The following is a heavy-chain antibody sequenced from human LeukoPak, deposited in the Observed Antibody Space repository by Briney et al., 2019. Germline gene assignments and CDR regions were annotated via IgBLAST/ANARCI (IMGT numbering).Heavy chain of an antibody. D-gene: IGHD5-18*01. CDR2: ISTYNGNP. CDR3: ARDRMDTGTYFDY. V-gene: IGHV1-18*01. J-gene: IGHJ4*02. CDR1: GYTFTSYG. Sequence: ASVKVSCKASGYTFTSYGITWVRQAPGQGLEWMGWISTYNGNPNYAQNLQGRVTMTTDTSTTTAYMELRSLRSDDTAMYYCARDRMDTGTYFDYWGQGTLVTVSS.